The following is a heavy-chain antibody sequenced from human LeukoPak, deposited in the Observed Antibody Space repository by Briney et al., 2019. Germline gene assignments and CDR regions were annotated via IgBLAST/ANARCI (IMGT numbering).Heavy chain of an antibody. CDR2: IRSKAYGGTT. CDR3: ARHDYYDSSGHGGSMVH. CDR1: GFTFGDYA. V-gene: IGHV3-49*03. Sequence: GGSLRLSCTASGFTFGDYAMSWFRQAPGKGPEWVGFIRSKAYGGTTEYAASVKGRFTISRDDSKSIAYLQMNSLKTEDTAVYYCARHDYYDSSGHGGSMVHWGQGTLVTVSS. D-gene: IGHD3-22*01. J-gene: IGHJ4*02.